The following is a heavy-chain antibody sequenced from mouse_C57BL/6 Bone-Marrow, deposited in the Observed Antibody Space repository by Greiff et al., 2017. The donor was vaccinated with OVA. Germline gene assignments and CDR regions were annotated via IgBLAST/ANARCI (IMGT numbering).Heavy chain of an antibody. J-gene: IGHJ2*01. Sequence: EVKVEESGGGLVQPGGSMKLSCVASGFTFSNYWMNWVRQSPEKGLEWVAQIRLKSDNYATHYAESVKGRFTISREDSKSSVYLQMNNLRAEDTGIYYCTGAYYSKDYWGQGTTLTVSS. D-gene: IGHD2-5*01. CDR3: TGAYYSKDY. V-gene: IGHV6-3*01. CDR1: GFTFSNYW. CDR2: IRLKSDNYAT.